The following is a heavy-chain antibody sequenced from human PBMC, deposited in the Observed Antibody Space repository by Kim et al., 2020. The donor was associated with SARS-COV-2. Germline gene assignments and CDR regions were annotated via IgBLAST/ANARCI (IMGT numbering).Heavy chain of an antibody. CDR1: GFTFSSYG. J-gene: IGHJ6*02. CDR2: VSFDGSNK. CDR3: SKGGDYYDSSDYYYYYGMDV. Sequence: GGSLRLSCAASGFTFSSYGMHWVRQAPGKGLEWVAFVSFDGSNKYYADSVKGRFTISRDNSKNTLYLQMNRLRVEDKAVYYCSKGGDYYDSSDYYYYYGMDVWGQGTTVTVSS. V-gene: IGHV3-30*18. D-gene: IGHD3-22*01.